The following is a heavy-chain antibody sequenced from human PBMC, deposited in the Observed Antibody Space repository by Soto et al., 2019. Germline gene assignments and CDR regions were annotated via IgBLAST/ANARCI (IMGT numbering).Heavy chain of an antibody. J-gene: IGHJ5*02. CDR3: ARPNYDILTGYYNWFDP. CDR2: IYYSGST. Sequence: SETLSLTCTVSGGSISSSSYYWGWIRQPPGKGLEWIGSIYYSGSTYYNPSLKSRVTISVDTSKNQFSLKLSSVTAADTAVYHCARPNYDILTGYYNWFDPWGQGTLVTVSS. D-gene: IGHD3-9*01. CDR1: GGSISSSSYY. V-gene: IGHV4-39*01.